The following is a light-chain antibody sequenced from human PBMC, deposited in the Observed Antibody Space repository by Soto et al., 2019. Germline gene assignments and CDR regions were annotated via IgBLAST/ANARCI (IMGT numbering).Light chain of an antibody. CDR2: GAS. Sequence: DIVLTQSQRSLSLSPGERANLSCRASQSVGSSHLAWYQQKPGQAPRLVIYGASNRATGIPDRFSGSGSGTDFSLTISRLEPEDFAVYYCQQYDSSPLYTFGQGTKLEIK. J-gene: IGKJ2*01. CDR3: QQYDSSPLYT. V-gene: IGKV3-20*01. CDR1: QSVGSSH.